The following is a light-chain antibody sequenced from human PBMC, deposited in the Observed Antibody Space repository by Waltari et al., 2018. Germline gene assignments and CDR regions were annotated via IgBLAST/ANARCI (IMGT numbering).Light chain of an antibody. CDR1: QSVSSK. CDR2: GAS. Sequence: EIVMTQSPATLSLSPGKTATISCRTSQSVSSKLAWYQQKPGQAPRPLIYGASSRATGIPDRFSGSGSGTDFTLTISSLEPEDFAVYYCQETSNLWTFGQGTKVEIK. CDR3: QETSNLWT. J-gene: IGKJ1*01. V-gene: IGKV3-11*01.